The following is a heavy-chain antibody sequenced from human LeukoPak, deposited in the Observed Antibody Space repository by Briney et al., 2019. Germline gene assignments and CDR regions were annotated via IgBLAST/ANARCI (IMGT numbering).Heavy chain of an antibody. Sequence: CGPTLVKPTQTLTLTCTFSGFSLSTSGVGVGWIRQPPGKAPEWLALIYWDDDKRYSPSLKSRLTITKDTSKNQVVLTMTNMDPVDTATYYCAHSLSRSTIFGVVTNWAYYFNYWGQGTLVAVSS. V-gene: IGHV2-5*02. CDR3: AHSLSRSTIFGVVTNWAYYFNY. CDR1: GFSLSTSGVG. J-gene: IGHJ4*02. CDR2: IYWDDDK. D-gene: IGHD3-3*01.